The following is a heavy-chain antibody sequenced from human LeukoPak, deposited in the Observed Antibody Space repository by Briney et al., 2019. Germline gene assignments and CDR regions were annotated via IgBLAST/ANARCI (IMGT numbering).Heavy chain of an antibody. CDR3: ARVGALYSSSWFDY. CDR2: IYHSGST. CDR1: GYSISSGYY. V-gene: IGHV4-38-2*02. Sequence: PSETLSLTCTVSGYSISSGYYWGWIRQPPGKGLEWIGSIYHSGSTYYNPSLKSRVTISVDTSKNQFSLKLSSVTAADTAVYYCARVGALYSSSWFDYWGQGTLVTVSS. D-gene: IGHD6-13*01. J-gene: IGHJ4*02.